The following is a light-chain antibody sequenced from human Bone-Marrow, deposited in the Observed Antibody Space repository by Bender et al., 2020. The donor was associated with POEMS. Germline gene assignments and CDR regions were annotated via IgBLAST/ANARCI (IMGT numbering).Light chain of an antibody. CDR2: KDT. Sequence: SYELTQPPSVSVSPGQTARITCSGDAVPKQYAYWYQQKPGQAPVLVIYKDTERPSGIPERFSGSTSGTTVTLTISGVQAEDEADYYCQSTDSDAIVVFGGGTKLTVL. V-gene: IGLV3-25*03. CDR1: AVPKQY. J-gene: IGLJ2*01. CDR3: QSTDSDAIVV.